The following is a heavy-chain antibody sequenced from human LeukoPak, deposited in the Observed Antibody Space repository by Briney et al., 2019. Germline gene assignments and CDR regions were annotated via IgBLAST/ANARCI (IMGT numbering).Heavy chain of an antibody. CDR2: FDPEDVET. CDR1: GYTFTAYH. V-gene: IGHV1-24*01. D-gene: IGHD5-12*01. Sequence: ASVKVSCKVSGYTFTAYHIHWVRQAPGKGLEWMGGFDPEDVETIYAQKFQGRVTMTEDTYTDTAYMELSSLRSEDTAVYYCATYSGYAAYWGQGTLVSVSS. J-gene: IGHJ4*02. CDR3: ATYSGYAAY.